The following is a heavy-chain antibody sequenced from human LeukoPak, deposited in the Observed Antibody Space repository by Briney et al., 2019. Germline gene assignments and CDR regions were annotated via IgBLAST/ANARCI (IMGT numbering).Heavy chain of an antibody. J-gene: IGHJ4*02. CDR2: ISNSGGST. Sequence: PGGSLRLSCAASGFTFNNYAMTLVRQAPGRGLEWVSTISNSGGSTYYADSVKSRFSISRDNSKNTLYLQMNSLRAEDTAVYYCASWTYYYHSSGYYWGQGTLVTVSS. D-gene: IGHD3-22*01. CDR1: GFTFNNYA. CDR3: ASWTYYYHSSGYY. V-gene: IGHV3-23*01.